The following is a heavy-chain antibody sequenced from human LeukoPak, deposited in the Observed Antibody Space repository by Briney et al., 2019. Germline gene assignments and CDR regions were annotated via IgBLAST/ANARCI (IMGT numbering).Heavy chain of an antibody. D-gene: IGHD6-6*01. CDR3: AKKRALGEVEYSSSYFDY. J-gene: IGHJ4*02. V-gene: IGHV3-30*18. Sequence: GGSLRLSCAASGFTFSSYGMHWVPQAPGMGPEWVAVKSYDGSKKYYADSVKGRFTISRDNSKNTLYLQMNSLRAEDTAVYYCAKKRALGEVEYSSSYFDYWGQGTLVTVSS. CDR1: GFTFSSYG. CDR2: KSYDGSKK.